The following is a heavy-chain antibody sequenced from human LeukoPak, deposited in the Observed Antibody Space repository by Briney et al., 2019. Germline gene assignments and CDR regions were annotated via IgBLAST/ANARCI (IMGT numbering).Heavy chain of an antibody. D-gene: IGHD5-12*01. J-gene: IGHJ5*02. Sequence: SETLSLTCTVSGSSISSYYWSWIRQPPGKGLEWIGYIYYSGSTNYNPSLKSRVTISVDTSKNQFSLKLSSVTTADTAVYYCARDDSGYDGGWFDPWGQGTLVTVSS. CDR3: ARDDSGYDGGWFDP. CDR2: IYYSGST. CDR1: GSSISSYY. V-gene: IGHV4-59*01.